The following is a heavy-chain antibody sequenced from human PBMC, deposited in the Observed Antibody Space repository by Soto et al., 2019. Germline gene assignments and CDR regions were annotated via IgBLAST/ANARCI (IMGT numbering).Heavy chain of an antibody. Sequence: QITLKESGPTLVKPTQTLTLTCTFSGFSLSTSGVGVGWIRQPPGKALEWLALIYWDDDKRYSPSLKSRLTITKDTSKNQVVLTMTNMDPVDTATYYCAHAEIAASATGYVDYWGQGTLVTVSS. D-gene: IGHD6-13*01. CDR1: GFSLSTSGVG. CDR3: AHAEIAASATGYVDY. V-gene: IGHV2-5*02. CDR2: IYWDDDK. J-gene: IGHJ4*02.